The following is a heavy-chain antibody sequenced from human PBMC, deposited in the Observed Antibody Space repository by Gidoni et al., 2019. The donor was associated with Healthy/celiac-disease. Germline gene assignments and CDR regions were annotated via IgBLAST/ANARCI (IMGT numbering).Heavy chain of an antibody. Sequence: VQLVESGGGLVQPGRSLRLSCTASGFTFGDYAMSWFRQAPGKGLEWVGFIRSKAYGGTTEYAASVKGRFTISRDDSKSIAYLQMNSLKTEDTAVYYCTRVGYSSGWYVSSFDYWGQGTLVTVSS. CDR3: TRVGYSSGWYVSSFDY. J-gene: IGHJ4*02. V-gene: IGHV3-49*03. D-gene: IGHD6-19*01. CDR1: GFTFGDYA. CDR2: IRSKAYGGTT.